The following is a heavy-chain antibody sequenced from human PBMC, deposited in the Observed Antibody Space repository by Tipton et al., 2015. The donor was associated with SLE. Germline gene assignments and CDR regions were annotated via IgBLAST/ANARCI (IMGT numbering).Heavy chain of an antibody. CDR3: AKEREGYSSGLYYFDY. CDR1: GFTFSSYG. V-gene: IGHV3-30*02. D-gene: IGHD6-19*01. Sequence: SLRLSCAASGFTFSSYGMHWVRQAPGKGLEWVAFIRYDGSNKYYADSVKGRFTISRDNSKNTLYLQMNSLRAEDTAVYYCAKEREGYSSGLYYFDYWGQGTLVTVSS. CDR2: IRYDGSNK. J-gene: IGHJ4*02.